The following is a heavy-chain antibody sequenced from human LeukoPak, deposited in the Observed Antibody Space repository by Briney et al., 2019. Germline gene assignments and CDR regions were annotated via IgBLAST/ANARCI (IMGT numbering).Heavy chain of an antibody. V-gene: IGHV3-43D*03. J-gene: IGHJ4*02. CDR3: AKDSSGYYWDY. CDR1: GFTIDDSA. D-gene: IGHD3-22*01. CDR2: ISWDGGST. Sequence: PGGSLRLSCAASGFTIDDSAMHWVRQAPQKGLEWVSLISWDGGSTYYADSVKGRFTISRDNSKNSLYLQMNSLRAEDTALYYCAKDSSGYYWDYWGQGTLVTVSS.